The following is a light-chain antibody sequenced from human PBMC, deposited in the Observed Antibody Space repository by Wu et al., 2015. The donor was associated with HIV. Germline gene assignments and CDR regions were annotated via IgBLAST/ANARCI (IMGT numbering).Light chain of an antibody. CDR3: QQYHTLPLT. CDR2: IAS. V-gene: IGKV3-20*01. J-gene: IGKJ4*01. CDR1: QSVNNNY. Sequence: EIVLTQSPGTLSLSPGDRATVSCRASQSVNNNYLAWYQRKPGQAPRLLIYIASGRATGVPDRFSGSGSGTDFTLTISRLEPEDFAVYYCQQYHTLPLTFGGGTKVEIK.